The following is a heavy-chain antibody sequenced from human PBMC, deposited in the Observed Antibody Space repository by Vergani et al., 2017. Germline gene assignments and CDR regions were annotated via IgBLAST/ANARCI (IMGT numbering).Heavy chain of an antibody. V-gene: IGHV3-21*06. CDR3: AGDGEKVGYRRHNYLDF. J-gene: IGHJ4*02. CDR2: ISSGRTYT. CDR1: EFTFSTYS. D-gene: IGHD3-10*01. Sequence: EVQLVESGGGLVKTGGSLRLSCAASEFTFSTYSMNWVRQAPGKGLEWVSSISSGRTYTFYSDSVKDRFTISRDNAKSTLYLHMSSLRAEDTAIYYCAGDGEKVGYRRHNYLDFCVQGALVTVSS.